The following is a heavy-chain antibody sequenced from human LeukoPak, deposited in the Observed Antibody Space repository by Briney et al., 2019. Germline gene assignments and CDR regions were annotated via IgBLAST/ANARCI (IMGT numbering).Heavy chain of an antibody. V-gene: IGHV3-74*01. CDR3: ARDVPHNWFDT. CDR2: INSDGGGA. CDR1: GITFGNNW. J-gene: IGHJ5*02. Sequence: GGSLRLSCAASGITFGNNWMHWVRQAPGKGRVWISRINSDGGGAIYADSVKGRFTVSRDNAKNTLYLQMNSLRAEDTAVYYCARDVPHNWFDTWGQGTLVTVSS.